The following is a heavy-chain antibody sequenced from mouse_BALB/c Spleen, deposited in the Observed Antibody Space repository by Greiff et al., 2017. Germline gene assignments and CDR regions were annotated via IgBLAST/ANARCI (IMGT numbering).Heavy chain of an antibody. Sequence: VKVVESGPGLVAPSQSLSITCTVSGFSLTSYGVHWVRQPPGKGLEWLGVIWAGGSTNYNSALMSRLSISKDNSKSQVFLKMNSLQTDDTAMYYCARDRDDYPWFAYWGQGTLVTVSA. D-gene: IGHD2-4*01. CDR1: GFSLTSYG. CDR2: IWAGGST. CDR3: ARDRDDYPWFAY. V-gene: IGHV2-9*02. J-gene: IGHJ3*01.